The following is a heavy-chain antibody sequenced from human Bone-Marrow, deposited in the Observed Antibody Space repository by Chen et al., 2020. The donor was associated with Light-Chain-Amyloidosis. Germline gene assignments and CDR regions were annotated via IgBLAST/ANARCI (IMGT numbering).Heavy chain of an antibody. J-gene: IGHJ4*02. CDR3: AKGLSQDYGDYGFDY. V-gene: IGHV3-7*03. CDR1: GFTFNNYW. Sequence: EVQLVESGGGLVQPGGSLRLSCAASGFTFNNYWMSWVRQAPGKGLEWVANIKEDGSETYYVDSVKGRFTISRDNSKNTLYLQMNSLRAEDTAVYYCAKGLSQDYGDYGFDYWGQGTLVTVSS. CDR2: IKEDGSET. D-gene: IGHD4-17*01.